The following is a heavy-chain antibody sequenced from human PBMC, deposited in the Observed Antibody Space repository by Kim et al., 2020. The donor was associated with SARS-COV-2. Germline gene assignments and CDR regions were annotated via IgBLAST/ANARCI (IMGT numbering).Heavy chain of an antibody. Sequence: GESLKISCKGSGYSFTSYWIGWVRQMPGKGLEWMGIIYPGDSDTRYSPSFQGQVTISADKSISTAYLQWSSLKASDTAMYYCARRVRGSGSLYYFDYWGQGTLVPFSS. CDR3: ARRVRGSGSLYYFDY. J-gene: IGHJ4*02. CDR2: IYPGDSDT. CDR1: GYSFTSYW. D-gene: IGHD3-10*01. V-gene: IGHV5-51*01.